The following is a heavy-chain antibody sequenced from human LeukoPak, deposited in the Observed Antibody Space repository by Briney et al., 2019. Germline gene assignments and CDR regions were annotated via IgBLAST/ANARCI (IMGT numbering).Heavy chain of an antibody. V-gene: IGHV4-59*01. D-gene: IGHD3-9*01. J-gene: IGHJ5*02. Sequence: PGGSLRLSCTVSGGSISSYYWSWIRQPPGKGLEWIGYIYYSGSTNFNPSLKSRVTISVDTSKNQFSLKLSSVTAADTAVYYCARFEWLDPWGQGTLVTVSS. CDR1: GGSISSYY. CDR3: ARFEWLDP. CDR2: IYYSGST.